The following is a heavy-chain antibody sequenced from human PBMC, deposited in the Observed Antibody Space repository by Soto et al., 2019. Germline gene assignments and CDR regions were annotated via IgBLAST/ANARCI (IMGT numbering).Heavy chain of an antibody. J-gene: IGHJ5*02. CDR1: GFTFSSYW. CDR2: ISGSGGGT. Sequence: PGGSLRLSCAASGFTFSSYWMSWVRQAPGKGLEWVADISGSGGGTYYVDSVKGRFTISRDNSKNTLYLQMNSLRAEDTAVYYCAKNARHRIAAASRYWFDPWGQGTLVTVSS. CDR3: AKNARHRIAAASRYWFDP. D-gene: IGHD6-13*01. V-gene: IGHV3-23*01.